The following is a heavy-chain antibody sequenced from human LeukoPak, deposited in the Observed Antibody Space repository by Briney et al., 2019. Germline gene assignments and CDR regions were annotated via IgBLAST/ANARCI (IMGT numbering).Heavy chain of an antibody. CDR3: ARDLGWGNSFDI. J-gene: IGHJ3*02. CDR2: IWYDGSNK. CDR1: GFIFSNYG. Sequence: PGRSLRVSCAASGFIFSNYGMHWVRQAPGKGLEWVAVIWYDGSNKYYADSVKGRFTISRDNAKNSVYVQMNSLRAEDTAVYYCARDLGWGNSFDIWGQGTMVTVSS. D-gene: IGHD7-27*01. V-gene: IGHV3-33*01.